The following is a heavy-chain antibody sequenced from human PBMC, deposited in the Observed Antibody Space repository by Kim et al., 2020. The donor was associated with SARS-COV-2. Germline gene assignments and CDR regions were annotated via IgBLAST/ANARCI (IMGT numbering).Heavy chain of an antibody. D-gene: IGHD2-2*01. Sequence: GGSLRLSCAASGFDFGSYAMSWVRAAPGKGLEWVSTISTGGGGRYYSDSVEGRFTISRDNSKNTLFLQMDSPRADDTAVYYCVKGGKDGRNALFDYWGQGTLVTVSS. CDR1: GFDFGSYA. CDR3: VKGGKDGRNALFDY. V-gene: IGHV3-23*01. J-gene: IGHJ4*02. CDR2: ISTGGGGR.